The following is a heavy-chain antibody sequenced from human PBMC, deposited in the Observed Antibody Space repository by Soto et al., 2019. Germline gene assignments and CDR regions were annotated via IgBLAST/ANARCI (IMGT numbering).Heavy chain of an antibody. CDR1: GLTFSPKW. CDR2: IREDGRVK. D-gene: IGHD3-3*01. Sequence: EGQLVESGGGLVQAGGSLRLTCEGFGLTFSPKWMSGVRQPPGKGLEWVAGIREDGRVKNYPDSVKGRFTVARDNVKRAMFLQMTSVRADDTAVYFCARDVSSEYASILDVWGRGARVTVSS. CDR3: ARDVSSEYASILDV. J-gene: IGHJ4*02. V-gene: IGHV3-7*03.